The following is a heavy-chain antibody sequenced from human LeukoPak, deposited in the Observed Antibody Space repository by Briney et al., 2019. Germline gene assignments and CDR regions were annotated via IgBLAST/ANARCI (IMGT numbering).Heavy chain of an antibody. CDR3: AKDYSFSNFN. V-gene: IGHV3-7*01. CDR2: INERGSET. Sequence: GGSLRLSCTASGFIFSNYWMTWVRQAPGKGLEWVANINERGSETYYADYVKGRFTISRDNTKKSLFLQLNSLSVEDTAMYYCAKDYSFSNFNWGQGTLVTVSS. CDR1: GFIFSNYW. D-gene: IGHD2-15*01. J-gene: IGHJ4*02.